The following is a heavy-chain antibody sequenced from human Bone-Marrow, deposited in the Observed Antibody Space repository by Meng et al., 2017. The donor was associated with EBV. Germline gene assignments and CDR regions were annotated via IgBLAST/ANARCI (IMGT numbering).Heavy chain of an antibody. CDR2: INHSGST. CDR3: AAGFRELVRSRDY. J-gene: IGHJ4*02. Sequence: QAQLQQSGAGLLKPSSPLSLTCAAYGWSFSGYYWSWIRQPPGKGLEWIGEINHSGSTNYNPSLKSRVTISVDTSKNQFSLKLSSVTAADTAVYYCAAGFRELVRSRDYWGQGTLVTVSS. D-gene: IGHD3-10*01. CDR1: GWSFSGYY. V-gene: IGHV4-34*01.